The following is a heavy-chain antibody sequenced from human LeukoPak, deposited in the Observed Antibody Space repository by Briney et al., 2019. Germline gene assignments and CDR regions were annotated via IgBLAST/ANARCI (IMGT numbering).Heavy chain of an antibody. J-gene: IGHJ4*02. Sequence: SETLSLTCTVSSGSISSYYWSWIRQPPGKGLEWIGYIYYSGSTNYNPSLKSRVTISVDTSKNQFSLKLSSVTAADTAVYYCARLDYCSSTSCYDPNFDYWGQGTLVTVSS. V-gene: IGHV4-59*08. D-gene: IGHD2-2*01. CDR1: SGSISSYY. CDR2: IYYSGST. CDR3: ARLDYCSSTSCYDPNFDY.